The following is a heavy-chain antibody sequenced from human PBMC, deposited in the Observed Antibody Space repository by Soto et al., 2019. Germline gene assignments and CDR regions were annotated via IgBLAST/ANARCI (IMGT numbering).Heavy chain of an antibody. Sequence: PSETLSLTCTVSGGSISSSSYYWGWIRQPPGKGLEWIGSIYHSGTTYYNSSLKSRVTISVDTSRNQFSLKLSSVTAEDTAVYYCARAPRYSSSSREDLDYWGQGTLVTVSS. CDR1: GGSISSSSYY. CDR2: IYHSGTT. J-gene: IGHJ4*02. V-gene: IGHV4-39*07. D-gene: IGHD6-6*01. CDR3: ARAPRYSSSSREDLDY.